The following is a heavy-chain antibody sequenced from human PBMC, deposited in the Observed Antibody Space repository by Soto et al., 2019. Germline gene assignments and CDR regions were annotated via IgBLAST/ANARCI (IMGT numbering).Heavy chain of an antibody. CDR1: GFTFSSYA. V-gene: IGHV3-23*01. J-gene: IGHJ5*02. Sequence: PGGSLRLSCAASGFTFSSYAMSWVRQAPGRGLECVLAISDSGGTTYYADSVKGRFTISRDNAKNTLYLQMNSLRAEDTALYYCARLTRGYCSSSSCPNWFDPWGQGTLVTVSS. CDR2: ISDSGGTT. CDR3: ARLTRGYCSSSSCPNWFDP. D-gene: IGHD2-2*01.